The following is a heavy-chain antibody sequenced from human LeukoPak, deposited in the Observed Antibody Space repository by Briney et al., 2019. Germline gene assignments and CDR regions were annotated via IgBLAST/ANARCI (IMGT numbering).Heavy chain of an antibody. CDR3: ARRREEFDY. Sequence: GGSLRLSCAASGFTFSSYEMNWVRQAPGKGLEWVSYISSSGSTIYYADSVKGRFTISRDNAKNSLYLQMNSLRAEDTAVYCCARRREEFDYWGQGTLVTVSS. CDR2: ISSSGSTI. D-gene: IGHD1-26*01. J-gene: IGHJ4*02. CDR1: GFTFSSYE. V-gene: IGHV3-48*03.